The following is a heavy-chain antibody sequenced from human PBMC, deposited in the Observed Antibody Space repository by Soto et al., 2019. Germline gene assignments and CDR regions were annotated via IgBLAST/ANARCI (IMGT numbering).Heavy chain of an antibody. CDR1: GYSFTNYW. V-gene: IGHV5-51*01. D-gene: IGHD4-17*01. CDR3: GRHPYGDYDVMGV. CDR2: IYPGDSDT. Sequence: GESLKISCKGSGYSFTNYWIGWVRQMPGKGLEWMGIIYPGDSDTRYSPSFQGQVTISADWSISTAYLHWGSLRASDTAMYYCGRHPYGDYDVMGVWGQGTAVTVS. J-gene: IGHJ6*02.